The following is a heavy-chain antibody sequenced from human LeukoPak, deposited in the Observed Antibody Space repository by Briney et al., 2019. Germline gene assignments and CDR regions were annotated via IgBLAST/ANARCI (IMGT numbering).Heavy chain of an antibody. CDR2: IYTSGST. J-gene: IGHJ3*02. CDR3: ARGVLRYFDWLGRTDAFDI. V-gene: IGHV4-61*02. D-gene: IGHD3-9*01. Sequence: PSETLSLTCTVSGGSISSGSYYWSWIRQPAGKGLEWIGRIYTSGSTNYNPSLKSRVTISVDTSKNQFSLKLSSVTAADTAVYYCARGVLRYFDWLGRTDAFDIWGQGTMVTVSS. CDR1: GGSISSGSYY.